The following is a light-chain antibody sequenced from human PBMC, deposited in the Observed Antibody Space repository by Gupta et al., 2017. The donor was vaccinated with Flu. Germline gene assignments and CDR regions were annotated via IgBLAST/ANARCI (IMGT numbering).Light chain of an antibody. CDR3: SSYAGSSIRV. V-gene: IGLV2-8*01. CDR1: SSDVGGYNY. J-gene: IGLJ1*01. CDR2: EVT. Sequence: QSALTQPPSASGSPGQSVTISCTGTSSDVGGYNYVSWYQQHPGKAPKLMIYEVTKRPSGVPDRFSGSKSGNTASLTVSGIQPDDEADYYCSSYAGSSIRVFGTGTKVTVL.